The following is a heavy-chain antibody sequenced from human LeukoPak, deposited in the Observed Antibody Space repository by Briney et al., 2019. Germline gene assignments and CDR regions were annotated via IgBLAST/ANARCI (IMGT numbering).Heavy chain of an antibody. J-gene: IGHJ3*02. CDR1: GYTFTSYD. D-gene: IGHD3-3*01. CDR2: ISGYNGNT. Sequence: GASVKVSCKASGYTFTSYDVSWVRQAPGQGLEWMGWISGYNGNTNSAQKVQDRVTVTTDTSTGTAYMELRSLTSDDTAVYYCARVVSYHDFWSGPKGGTIDIWAKGQWSPSLQ. CDR3: ARVVSYHDFWSGPKGGTIDI. V-gene: IGHV1-18*01.